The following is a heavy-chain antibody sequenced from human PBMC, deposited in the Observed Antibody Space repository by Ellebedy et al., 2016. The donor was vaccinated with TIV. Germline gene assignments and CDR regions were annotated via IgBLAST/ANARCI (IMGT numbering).Heavy chain of an antibody. D-gene: IGHD1-26*01. V-gene: IGHV3-66*01. J-gene: IGHJ4*02. CDR1: GFSVSSNS. CDR3: ARGGALDV. Sequence: PGESLKISCAASGFSVSSNSMSWVRQAPGKGLEWVSLINSGGSTAYVDSVKGRFTISRDNSKNTLYLRMNSLTADDTAVYYCARGGALDVWGQGTLVTVSS. CDR2: INSGGST.